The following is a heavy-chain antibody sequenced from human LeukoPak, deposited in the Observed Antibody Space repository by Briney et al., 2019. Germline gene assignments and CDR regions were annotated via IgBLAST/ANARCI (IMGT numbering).Heavy chain of an antibody. V-gene: IGHV4-59*01. CDR3: ARGGATYYDILAGFFGY. D-gene: IGHD3-9*01. CDR2: IYYSGST. Sequence: SETLSLTCTVSGGSISSYYWSWIRQPPGKGLEWIGYIYYSGSTNYNPSLKSRVTISVDTSKNQTSLKLTSVTAADTAVYYCARGGATYYDILAGFFGYWGQGTLVSVSS. J-gene: IGHJ4*02. CDR1: GGSISSYY.